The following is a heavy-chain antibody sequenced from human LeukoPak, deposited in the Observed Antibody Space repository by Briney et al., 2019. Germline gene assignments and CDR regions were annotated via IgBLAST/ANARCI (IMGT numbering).Heavy chain of an antibody. CDR3: AKYSLLQSITIFGDSFDY. V-gene: IGHV3-9*03. D-gene: IGHD3-3*01. Sequence: PGGSLRLSCAASGFTFDDYAMHWVRQAPGKGLEWVAGISWNSGSIGYADSVKGRFTISRDNAKNSLYLQMNSLRAEDMALYYCAKYSLLQSITIFGDSFDYWGQGTLVTVSS. J-gene: IGHJ4*02. CDR1: GFTFDDYA. CDR2: ISWNSGSI.